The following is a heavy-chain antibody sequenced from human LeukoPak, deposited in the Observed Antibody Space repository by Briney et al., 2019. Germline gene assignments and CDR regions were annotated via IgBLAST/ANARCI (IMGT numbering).Heavy chain of an antibody. V-gene: IGHV3-21*01. CDR2: ISSSSSYI. Sequence: GGSLRLSCAASGFTFSSYSMNWVRQAPGKGLEWVSSISSSSSYISYADSVKGRFTVSRDNAKNSLYLQMNSLRAEDTAVYYCARASPLRFLDVWGQGTTVTVSS. J-gene: IGHJ6*02. D-gene: IGHD3-3*01. CDR1: GFTFSSYS. CDR3: ARASPLRFLDV.